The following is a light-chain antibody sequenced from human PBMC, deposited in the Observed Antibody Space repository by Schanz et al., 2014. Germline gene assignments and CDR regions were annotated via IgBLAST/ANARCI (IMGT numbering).Light chain of an antibody. J-gene: IGLJ3*02. CDR1: SSDVGNYNL. V-gene: IGLV2-23*02. Sequence: QSALTQPASVSGSPGQSITISCTGTSSDVGNYNLVSWYQQHPGKAPKLMIYEVSQWPSGISDRFSGSKSGNTASLTISGLQAEDEADYYCCSYAGSSWVFGGGTKLTVL. CDR2: EVS. CDR3: CSYAGSSWV.